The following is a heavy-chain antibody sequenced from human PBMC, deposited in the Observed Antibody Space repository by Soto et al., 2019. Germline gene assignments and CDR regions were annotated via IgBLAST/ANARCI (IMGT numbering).Heavy chain of an antibody. CDR3: ARRYGGNFDY. CDR2: IYYSGST. J-gene: IGHJ4*02. D-gene: IGHD1-26*01. Sequence: QVQLQESGPGLVKPSETLSLTCTVSGGSISSYYWSWIRQPPGKGLEWIGYIYYSGSTNYNPSLXRXVXIXXDRSKNPFSLKLSSVTAADTAVYYCARRYGGNFDYWGQGTLVTVSS. CDR1: GGSISSYY. V-gene: IGHV4-59*01.